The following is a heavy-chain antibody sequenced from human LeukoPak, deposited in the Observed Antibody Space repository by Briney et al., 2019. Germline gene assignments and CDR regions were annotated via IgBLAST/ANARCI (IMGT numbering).Heavy chain of an antibody. CDR3: AKEGDYYGSGSYGVPNWFDP. Sequence: GGSLRLSCAASGFTLSRHGMHWVRQAPGKGLEWVAFIRYDGINKYSADSVKGRFTISRDNFKNTLYLQMNSLRAEDTAVYYCAKEGDYYGSGSYGVPNWFDPWGQGTLVTVSS. J-gene: IGHJ5*02. CDR2: IRYDGINK. CDR1: GFTLSRHG. D-gene: IGHD3-10*01. V-gene: IGHV3-30*02.